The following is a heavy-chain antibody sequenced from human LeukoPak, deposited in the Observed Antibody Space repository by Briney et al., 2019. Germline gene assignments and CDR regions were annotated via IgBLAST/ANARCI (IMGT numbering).Heavy chain of an antibody. J-gene: IGHJ3*02. CDR1: GYTFTSYD. CDR3: ARTCSSTSCYSGAFDI. D-gene: IGHD2-2*02. Sequence: ASVKVSCKASGYTFTSYDINWVRQATGQGLEWMGWISAYNGNTNYAQKLQGRVTMTTDTSTSTAYMELRSLRSDDTAVYYCARTCSSTSCYSGAFDIWGQGTMVTVSS. CDR2: ISAYNGNT. V-gene: IGHV1-18*01.